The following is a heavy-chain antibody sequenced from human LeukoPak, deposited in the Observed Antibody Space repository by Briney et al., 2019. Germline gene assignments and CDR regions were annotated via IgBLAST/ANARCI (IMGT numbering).Heavy chain of an antibody. CDR2: IKQDGSEK. V-gene: IGHV3-7*01. CDR3: ARYYSSTNRLYYYYYYYMDV. J-gene: IGHJ6*03. D-gene: IGHD6-13*01. CDR1: GFTFSSYW. Sequence: HTGGSLRLACAASGFTFSSYWMSWVRQAPGKGLEWVANIKQDGSEKYYVDSVKGRFTISRDNAKNSLYLQMNNLRAEDTAVYYCARYYSSTNRLYYYYYYYMDVWGKGTTVTVSS.